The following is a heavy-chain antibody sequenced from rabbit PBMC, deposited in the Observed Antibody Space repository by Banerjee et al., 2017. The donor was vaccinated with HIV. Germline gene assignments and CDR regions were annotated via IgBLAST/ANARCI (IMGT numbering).Heavy chain of an antibody. CDR2: IYSSNGDK. D-gene: IGHD6-1*01. J-gene: IGHJ4*01. CDR1: GFTFSSSYW. CDR3: GRDRDGDAGYGSLAL. Sequence: LEESGGDLVKPEGSLTLTCTVSGFTFSSSYWICWVRQAPGKGLEWIACIYSSNGDKWYASWVNGRFTISRSTSLNTVDLKMTSLTVADTATYFCGRDRDGDAGYGSLALWGPGTLVTVS. V-gene: IGHV1S43*01.